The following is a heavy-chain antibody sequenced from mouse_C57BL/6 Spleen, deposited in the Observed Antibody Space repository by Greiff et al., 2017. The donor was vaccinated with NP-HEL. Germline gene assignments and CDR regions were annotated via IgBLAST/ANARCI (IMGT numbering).Heavy chain of an antibody. J-gene: IGHJ2*01. CDR1: GYTFTSYW. CDR3: ARERYGNYGNFDY. CDR2: IDPSDSYT. Sequence: QVQLQQSGAELVRPGTSVKLSCKASGYTFTSYWMHWVKQRPGQGLEWIGVIDPSDSYTNYNQKFKGKATLTVDTSSSTAYMQLSSLTSEDSAVYYCARERYGNYGNFDYWGQGTTLTVSS. D-gene: IGHD2-10*02. V-gene: IGHV1-59*01.